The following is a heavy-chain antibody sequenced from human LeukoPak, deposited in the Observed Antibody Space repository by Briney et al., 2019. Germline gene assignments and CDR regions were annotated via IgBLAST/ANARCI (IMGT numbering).Heavy chain of an antibody. CDR2: IYYSGST. Sequence: SETLSLTCTVSGGSISSYYWSWIRQPPGKGLEWIGYIYYSGSTNYNPSLKSRVTISVDTSKNQFSLKLSSVTAADTAVYYCARGTRYSSSWYPVLPEYFQHWGQGTLVTVSS. D-gene: IGHD6-13*01. J-gene: IGHJ1*01. CDR3: ARGTRYSSSWYPVLPEYFQH. CDR1: GGSISSYY. V-gene: IGHV4-59*12.